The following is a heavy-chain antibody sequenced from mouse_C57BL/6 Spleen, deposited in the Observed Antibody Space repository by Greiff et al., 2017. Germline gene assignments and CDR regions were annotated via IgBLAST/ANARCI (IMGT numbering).Heavy chain of an antibody. V-gene: IGHV1-80*01. Sequence: VQLHQSGAELVKPGASVKISCKASGYAFSSYWMNWVKQRPGKGLEWIGQIYPGDGDTNYNGKFKGKATLTADKSSSTAYMQLSSLTSEDSAVYFCARWGYGSSYWYFDVWGTGTTVTVSS. J-gene: IGHJ1*03. D-gene: IGHD1-1*01. CDR1: GYAFSSYW. CDR3: ARWGYGSSYWYFDV. CDR2: IYPGDGDT.